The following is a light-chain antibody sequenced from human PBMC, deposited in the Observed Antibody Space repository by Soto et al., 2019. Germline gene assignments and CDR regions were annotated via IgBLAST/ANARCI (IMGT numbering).Light chain of an antibody. J-gene: IGLJ3*02. CDR2: SNN. V-gene: IGLV1-44*01. CDR1: TSKIGSNT. Sequence: QSVLTQPPSASGTPGQTVTISCSGGTSKIGSNTINWYQHLPGMAPKLLIYSNNQRPSRVPDRFSGSKSGTSASLAISRLQSEDEADFYCRAWDDTLNGWVFGGGTKLTVL. CDR3: RAWDDTLNGWV.